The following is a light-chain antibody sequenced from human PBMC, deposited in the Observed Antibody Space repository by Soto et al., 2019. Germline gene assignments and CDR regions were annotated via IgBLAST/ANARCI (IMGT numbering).Light chain of an antibody. CDR1: QDISNY. V-gene: IGKV1-33*01. J-gene: IGKJ1*01. Sequence: GDRVTITCQASQDISNYLNWYQQKPGKAPKLLIYDASNLETGVPARFSGSGSGTDFTLTISRLEPEDFAVYYCQQYGRSPPKTFGQGTKVDIK. CDR2: DAS. CDR3: QQYGRSPPKT.